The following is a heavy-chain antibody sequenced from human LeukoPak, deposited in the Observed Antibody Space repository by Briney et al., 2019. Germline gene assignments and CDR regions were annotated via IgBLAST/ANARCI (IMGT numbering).Heavy chain of an antibody. CDR3: ARGGSYYDSSGSLDY. CDR2: INWNGGST. CDR1: GFTISGSA. V-gene: IGHV3-20*04. Sequence: GGSLKLSCAASGFTISGSAIHWVRQAPGKGLEWVSGINWNGGSTGYADSVKGRFTISRDNAKNSLYLQMNSLRAEDTALYYCARGGSYYDSSGSLDYWGQGTLVTVSS. J-gene: IGHJ4*02. D-gene: IGHD3-22*01.